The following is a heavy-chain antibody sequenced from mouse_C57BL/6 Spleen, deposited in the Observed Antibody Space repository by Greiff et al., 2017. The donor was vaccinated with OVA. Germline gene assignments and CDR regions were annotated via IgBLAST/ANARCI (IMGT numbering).Heavy chain of an antibody. V-gene: IGHV1-26*01. D-gene: IGHD2-2*01. CDR2: INPNNGGT. Sequence: EVQLQQSGPELVKPGASVKISCKASGYTFTDYYMNWVKQSHGKSLEWIGDINPNNGGTSYNQKFKGKATLTVDQYSNTAYMELRSLTSEDSAVYYGARGGGYNYFDYWGQGTTLTVSS. J-gene: IGHJ2*01. CDR3: ARGGGYNYFDY. CDR1: GYTFTDYY.